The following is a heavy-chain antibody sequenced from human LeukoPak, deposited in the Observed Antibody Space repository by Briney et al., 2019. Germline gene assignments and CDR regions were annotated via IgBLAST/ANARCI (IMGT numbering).Heavy chain of an antibody. CDR1: GFTFDDYA. V-gene: IGHV3-43D*03. CDR2: ISWDGGST. CDR3: AKDISEEMATLTLDY. D-gene: IGHD5-24*01. J-gene: IGHJ4*02. Sequence: GGSLRLSCAASGFTFDDYAMHWVRQAPGKGLEWVSLISWDGGSTYYADSVKGRFTISRDNAKNSLYLQMNSLRAEDMALYYCAKDISEEMATLTLDYWGQGTLVTVSS.